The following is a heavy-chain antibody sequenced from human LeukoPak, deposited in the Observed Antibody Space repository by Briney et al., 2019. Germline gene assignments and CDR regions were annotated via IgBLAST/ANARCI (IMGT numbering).Heavy chain of an antibody. D-gene: IGHD6-13*01. CDR3: ARAVALYSSSWPYFDY. J-gene: IGHJ4*02. V-gene: IGHV4-34*01. CDR2: INHSGST. CDR1: GGSFSGYY. Sequence: PSETLSLTCAVYGGSFSGYYWSWIRQPPGNGLEWMGEINHSGSTNYNPSLKSRVTISVDTSKNQFSLKLSSVTAADTAVYYCARAVALYSSSWPYFDYWGQGTLVTVSS.